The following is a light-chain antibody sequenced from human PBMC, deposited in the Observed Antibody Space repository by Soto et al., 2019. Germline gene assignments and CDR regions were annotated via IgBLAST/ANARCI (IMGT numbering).Light chain of an antibody. CDR1: QSVSSSY. CDR2: GAS. V-gene: IGKV3-20*01. Sequence: ILLPQSPGPLSLSPGERASLSCRASQSVSSSYLAWYQQKPGQTPRLLIYGASSRATGIPDRFSGSGSGTDFALIISRVEPEDFAVYYCQQYGSSPLTFGRGTKV. J-gene: IGKJ4*01. CDR3: QQYGSSPLT.